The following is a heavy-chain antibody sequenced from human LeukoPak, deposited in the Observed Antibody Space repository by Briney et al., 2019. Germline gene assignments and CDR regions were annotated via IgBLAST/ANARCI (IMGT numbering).Heavy chain of an antibody. D-gene: IGHD6-6*01. J-gene: IGHJ5*02. Sequence: ASVNVSCKASGYTFTSYGISWVRQAPGQGLEWMGWISAYNGNTNYAQKLQGRVTMTTDTSTSTAYMELRSLRSDDTAVYYCARDRRYSSSSTRFDPWGQGTLVTVSS. CDR3: ARDRRYSSSSTRFDP. CDR1: GYTFTSYG. CDR2: ISAYNGNT. V-gene: IGHV1-18*01.